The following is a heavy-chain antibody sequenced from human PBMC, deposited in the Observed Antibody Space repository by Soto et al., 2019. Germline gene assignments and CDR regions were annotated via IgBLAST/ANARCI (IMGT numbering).Heavy chain of an antibody. D-gene: IGHD3-22*01. CDR2: ISGSGIST. V-gene: IGHV3-23*01. J-gene: IGHJ3*02. Sequence: PGGSLRLSCTASGFTFSTYAMNWVRQGPGRGLQWVSAISGSGISTYYADSVKGRLTISRDNAKNSLYLQMNSLRVEDTAVYYCARDSYDSGGYGAFDIWGQGTMVTVSS. CDR1: GFTFSTYA. CDR3: ARDSYDSGGYGAFDI.